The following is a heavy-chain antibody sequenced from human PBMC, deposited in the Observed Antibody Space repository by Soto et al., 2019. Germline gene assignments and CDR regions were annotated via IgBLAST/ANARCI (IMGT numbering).Heavy chain of an antibody. D-gene: IGHD3-3*01. CDR3: ARGGWRHIDY. J-gene: IGHJ4*02. V-gene: IGHV4-59*08. CDR1: GGSISVYY. Sequence: SETLSLTCTVSGGSISVYYWSLIRQPPGKGLEWIGYTYYSGSTNYNPSLKSRVTISVDASKNQFSLKLSSVTAADTAVYYCARGGWRHIDYWGQGTLVTSPQ. CDR2: TYYSGST.